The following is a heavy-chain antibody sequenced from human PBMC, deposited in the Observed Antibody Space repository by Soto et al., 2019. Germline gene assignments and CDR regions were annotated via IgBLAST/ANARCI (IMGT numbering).Heavy chain of an antibody. CDR3: AREGSGYNF. V-gene: IGHV1-69*13. CDR1: GGSFSNFG. Sequence: SVKVSCKASGGSFSNFGISWVRQAPGQGLEWMGGIVPVFGRPNYAQRFRGRLTITADESTSTGYIELISLRSDDTAVYYCAREGSGYNFWGQGTQVTVSS. CDR2: IVPVFGRP. D-gene: IGHD5-12*01. J-gene: IGHJ4*02.